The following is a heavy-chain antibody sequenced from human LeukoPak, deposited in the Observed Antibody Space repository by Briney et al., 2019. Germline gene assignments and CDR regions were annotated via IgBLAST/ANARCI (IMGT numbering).Heavy chain of an antibody. CDR3: ARGLMVDSSGYRRGYYYYYMDV. CDR2: IIPIFGTA. J-gene: IGHJ6*03. CDR1: GGTFSSYA. D-gene: IGHD3-22*01. V-gene: IGHV1-69*05. Sequence: ASVKVSCKASGGTFSSYAISWVRQAPGEGLEWMGGIIPIFGTANYAQKFQGRVTITTDESTSTAYMELSSLRSEDTAVYYCARGLMVDSSGYRRGYYYYYMDVWGKGTTVTVSS.